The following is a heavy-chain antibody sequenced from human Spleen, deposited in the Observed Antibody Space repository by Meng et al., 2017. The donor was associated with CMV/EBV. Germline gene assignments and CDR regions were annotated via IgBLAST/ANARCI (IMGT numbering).Heavy chain of an antibody. CDR2: IYYSGST. V-gene: IGHV4-59*01. D-gene: IGHD3/OR15-3a*01. CDR1: GGSISSYY. J-gene: IGHJ4*02. CDR3: ARVGALDWSIFDY. Sequence: SETLSLTCTVSGGSISSYYWSWIRQPPGKGLEWIGYIYYSGSTNYNPSLKSRVTISVDTSKNQFSLDLRSVTAADTAVYYCARVGALDWSIFDYWGQGTLVTVSS.